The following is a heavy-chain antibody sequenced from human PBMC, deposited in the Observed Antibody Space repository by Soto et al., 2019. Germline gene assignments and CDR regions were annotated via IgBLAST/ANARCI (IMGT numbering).Heavy chain of an antibody. J-gene: IGHJ4*01. Sequence: APEKASCKAPGHTYTTYGFSWVRQAPGQGLEWMGCISNNNGDTKYAQNFQGRITLTTDTSTSTAYIELRSLSSDDTAVDYCARHQDSCAEYWGQETLVTASS. CDR3: ARHQDSCAEY. D-gene: IGHD3-22*01. CDR2: ISNNNGDT. V-gene: IGHV1-18*04. CDR1: GHTYTTYG.